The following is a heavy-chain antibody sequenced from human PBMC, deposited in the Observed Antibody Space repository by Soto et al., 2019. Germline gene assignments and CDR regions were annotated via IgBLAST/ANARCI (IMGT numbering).Heavy chain of an antibody. CDR3: ASLSSSWDNWFDP. CDR1: GGSISSSSYY. Sequence: TSETLSLTCTVSGGSISSSSYYWGWIRQPPGKGLEWIGSIYYSGSTYYNPSLKSRVTISVDTSKNQFSLKLSSVTAADTAVYYCASLSSSWDNWFDPWGQGTLVTVSS. V-gene: IGHV4-39*01. J-gene: IGHJ5*02. D-gene: IGHD6-13*01. CDR2: IYYSGST.